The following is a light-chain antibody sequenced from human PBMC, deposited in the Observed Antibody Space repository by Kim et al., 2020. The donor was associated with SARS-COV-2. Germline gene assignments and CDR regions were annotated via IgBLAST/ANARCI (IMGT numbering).Light chain of an antibody. CDR2: AAS. V-gene: IGKV1-9*01. CDR3: QQLNSYPRT. CDR1: QGISTF. J-gene: IGKJ2*01. Sequence: SASVGDRVTLTCRASQGISTFLAWYQQKPGKAPQLLIYAASTLQSGVPSRFSGSGSGTDFTLTISSLQPEDFATYYCQQLNSYPRTFGQGTKLEI.